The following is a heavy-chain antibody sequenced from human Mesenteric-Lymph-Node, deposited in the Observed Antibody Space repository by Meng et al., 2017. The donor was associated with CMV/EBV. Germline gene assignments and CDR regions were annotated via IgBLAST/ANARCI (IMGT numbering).Heavy chain of an antibody. CDR2: INWNGGST. Sequence: SCAASGFTFDDFGMSWVRQAPGKGLEWVSGINWNGGSTGYADSVKGRFTISRDNAKNSLYLQMNSLRAEDTALYYCARVTWNDDFDYWGQGTLVTVSS. CDR3: ARVTWNDDFDY. D-gene: IGHD1-1*01. J-gene: IGHJ4*02. V-gene: IGHV3-20*04. CDR1: GFTFDDFG.